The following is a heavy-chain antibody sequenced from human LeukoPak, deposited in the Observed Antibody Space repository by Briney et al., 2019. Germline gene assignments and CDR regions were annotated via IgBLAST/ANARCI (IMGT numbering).Heavy chain of an antibody. CDR1: GFTFSVYA. J-gene: IGHJ6*02. Sequence: PGGSLRLSCEASGFTFSVYAMTWVRQAPGKGLEWVSSIGSDDKTHYSESVKGRFAISRDNSKSMLFLHMNSLRAEDTALYYCARDLHHKVAMDVWGQGTTVTVSS. V-gene: IGHV3-23*01. D-gene: IGHD2-15*01. CDR2: IGSDDKT. CDR3: ARDLHHKVAMDV.